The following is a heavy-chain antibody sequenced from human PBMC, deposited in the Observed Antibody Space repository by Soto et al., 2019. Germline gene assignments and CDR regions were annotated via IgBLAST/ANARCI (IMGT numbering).Heavy chain of an antibody. CDR3: AHRPYSSSWGESDY. CDR2: IYWNDDK. V-gene: IGHV2-5*01. D-gene: IGHD6-13*01. CDR1: GFSLSTSGVG. J-gene: IGHJ4*02. Sequence: SAPTLVNPTQTLTLTCTFSGFSLSTSGVGVGSIRQPPGKALELLALIYWNDDKRYSPSLKSRLTITKDTSKNQVVLTMTIMDPVDTATYYCAHRPYSSSWGESDYWGEGSVVSAPQ.